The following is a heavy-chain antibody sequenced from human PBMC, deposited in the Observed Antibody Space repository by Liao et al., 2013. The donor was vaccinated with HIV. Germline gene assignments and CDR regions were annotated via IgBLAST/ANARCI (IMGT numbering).Heavy chain of an antibody. J-gene: IGHJ4*02. Sequence: QVQLQESGPGLVKPSQTLSLTCSVSGGSIRGGSYYWGWIRQPAGKGLEWVGHIYSSGSSNYNPALKSRVAISADTSKNQVSLRVDSVTAPDTGVYYCARDGRYYSRRSGHYRVFDFWGQGTLVTVSS. D-gene: IGHD3-10*01. CDR2: IYSSGSS. CDR1: GGSIRGGSYY. CDR3: ARDGRYYSRRSGHYRVFDF. V-gene: IGHV4-61*02.